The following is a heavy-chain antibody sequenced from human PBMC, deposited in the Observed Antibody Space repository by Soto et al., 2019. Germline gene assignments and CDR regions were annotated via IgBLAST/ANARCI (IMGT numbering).Heavy chain of an antibody. J-gene: IGHJ4*02. CDR2: ISSISSSTI. D-gene: IGHD3-3*01. CDR3: ARGRRLTIFGGCYFDY. Sequence: GSLRLSCAASGFTFSSYSMNWVRQAPGKGLEWVSYISSISSSTIYYADSVKGRFTISRDNGKNSLYLQMNNLRAEDTAVYYCARGRRLTIFGGCYFDYWGQGT. V-gene: IGHV3-48*01. CDR1: GFTFSSYS.